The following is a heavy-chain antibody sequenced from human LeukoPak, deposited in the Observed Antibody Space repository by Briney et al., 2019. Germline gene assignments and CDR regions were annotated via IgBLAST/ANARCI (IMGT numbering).Heavy chain of an antibody. CDR3: ARDIYHRRWLQLDY. Sequence: GGSLRLSCAASGFTFDDYGMSWVRQAPGKGLEWVSGINWNGGSTGYADSVKGRFTISRDNAKNSLYLQMNSLRAEDTALYYCARDIYHRRWLQLDYWGQGTLVTVSS. J-gene: IGHJ4*02. CDR2: INWNGGST. CDR1: GFTFDDYG. V-gene: IGHV3-20*04. D-gene: IGHD5-24*01.